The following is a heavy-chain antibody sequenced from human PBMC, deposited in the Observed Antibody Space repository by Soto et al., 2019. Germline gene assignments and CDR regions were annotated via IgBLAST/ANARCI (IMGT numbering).Heavy chain of an antibody. J-gene: IGHJ6*02. CDR3: AREARDIVLMVYAYYYYYGMDV. V-gene: IGHV3-7*01. Sequence: EVQLVESGGGLVQPGGSLRLSCAASGFTFSSYWMSWVRQAPGKGLEWVANRKQDGSEKYYVDSVKGRFTISRDNAKNSLYMQMNSLRAEDTAVYYCAREARDIVLMVYAYYYYYGMDVWGQGTTVTVSS. CDR2: RKQDGSEK. D-gene: IGHD2-8*01. CDR1: GFTFSSYW.